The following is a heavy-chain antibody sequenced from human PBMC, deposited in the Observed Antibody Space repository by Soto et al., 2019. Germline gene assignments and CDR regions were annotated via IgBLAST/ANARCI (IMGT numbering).Heavy chain of an antibody. J-gene: IGHJ3*02. Sequence: QVQLVQSGAEVKKPGASVKVSCKASGYTFTNNDINWVRQATGQGLEWMGWMNPNSGNTGYAQKFQGRVTMTRNTSISTAYMELSSLRSEDTAVYYCASPARNYDFWSGYSFDIWGQGTMVTVSS. CDR2: MNPNSGNT. CDR3: ASPARNYDFWSGYSFDI. V-gene: IGHV1-8*01. CDR1: GYTFTNND. D-gene: IGHD3-3*01.